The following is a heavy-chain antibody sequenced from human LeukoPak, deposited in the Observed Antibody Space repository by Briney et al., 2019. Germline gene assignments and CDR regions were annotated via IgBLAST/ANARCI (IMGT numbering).Heavy chain of an antibody. V-gene: IGHV3-73*01. Sequence: GSLRLSCAASGFTFSGSAMHWVRQASGKGLEWVGRIRSKANSCATAYAASVKGRFTISRDDSKNTAYLQMNSLKTEDTAVYYCTRESSGRALDYWGQGTLVTVSS. CDR1: GFTFSGSA. CDR2: IRSKANSCAT. CDR3: TRESSGRALDY. D-gene: IGHD6-19*01. J-gene: IGHJ4*02.